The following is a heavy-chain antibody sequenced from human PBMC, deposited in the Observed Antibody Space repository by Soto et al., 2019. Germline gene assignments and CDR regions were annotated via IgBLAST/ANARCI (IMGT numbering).Heavy chain of an antibody. CDR2: ISGSGGST. CDR3: AKGIGGFGELLGAFDY. J-gene: IGHJ4*02. CDR1: GFTFSSYA. D-gene: IGHD3-10*01. Sequence: GGSLRLSCAASGFTFSSYAMSWVRQAPGKGLEWVSAISGSGGSTYYADSVKGRFTISRDNSKNTLYLQMNSLRAEDTAVYYCAKGIGGFGELLGAFDYWGQGTLVTVSS. V-gene: IGHV3-23*01.